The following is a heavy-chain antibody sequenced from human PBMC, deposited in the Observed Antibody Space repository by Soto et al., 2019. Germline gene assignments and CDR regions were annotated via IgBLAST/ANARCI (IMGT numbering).Heavy chain of an antibody. CDR2: IDPRDSNI. CDR3: SRTGPVPGSGLGFYFGMDV. J-gene: IGHJ6*02. Sequence: EVQLVQSGAEVKKPGESLRISCKGSGYSFTTYWISWVRQMPGKGLEWMGRIDPRDSNINNNLSFQGHVTMSADRSTNTAYLQWSSLKASDTAIYYCSRTGPVPGSGLGFYFGMDVWGQGTTVTVSS. CDR1: GYSFTTYW. V-gene: IGHV5-10-1*03. D-gene: IGHD3-10*01.